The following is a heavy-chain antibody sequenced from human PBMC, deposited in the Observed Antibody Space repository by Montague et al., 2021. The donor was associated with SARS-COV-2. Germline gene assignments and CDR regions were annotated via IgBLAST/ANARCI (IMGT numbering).Heavy chain of an antibody. D-gene: IGHD1-1*01. V-gene: IGHV6-1*01. CDR1: GDSVARHSAT. CDR2: PYYRSKWYN. J-gene: IGHJ6*02. CDR3: TSGREGNYNVMDV. Sequence: CAISGDSVARHSATWNGDRPSPSTDVEWLGRPYYRSKWYNDYAVSVRGRVTINPDTSKNQFSLQLNSVTPEDTAIYYCTSGREGNYNVMDVWGQGTTVTVSS.